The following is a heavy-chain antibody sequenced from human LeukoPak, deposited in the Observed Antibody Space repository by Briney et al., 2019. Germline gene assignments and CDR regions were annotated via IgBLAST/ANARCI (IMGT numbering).Heavy chain of an antibody. D-gene: IGHD3-3*01. CDR1: GFTFSDYY. CDR2: ISSRGSTI. Sequence: PGGSLRLSCAASGFTFSDYYMSWIRQAPGKGLEWVSYISSRGSTIYYADSVKGRFTISRDNAKNSLYLQMNSLRAEDTAVYYCARGEYDFWSGSYYFDYWGQGTLVTVSS. J-gene: IGHJ4*02. V-gene: IGHV3-11*01. CDR3: ARGEYDFWSGSYYFDY.